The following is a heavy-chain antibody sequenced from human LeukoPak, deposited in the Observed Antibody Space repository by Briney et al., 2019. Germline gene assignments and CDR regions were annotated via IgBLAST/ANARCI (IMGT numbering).Heavy chain of an antibody. V-gene: IGHV4-34*01. CDR3: ARAGYSSSWYGNYYYGMDA. CDR1: GGSFSGYY. CDR2: INHSGST. J-gene: IGHJ6*02. D-gene: IGHD6-13*01. Sequence: SETLSLTCAVYGGSFSGYYWSWIRQPPGKGLEWIGEINHSGSTNYNPSLKSRVTISVDTSKNQFSLKLSSVTAADTAVYYCARAGYSSSWYGNYYYGMDAWGQGTTVTVSS.